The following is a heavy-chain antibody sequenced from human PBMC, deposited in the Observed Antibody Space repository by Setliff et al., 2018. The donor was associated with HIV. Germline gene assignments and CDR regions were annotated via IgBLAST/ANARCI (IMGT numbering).Heavy chain of an antibody. D-gene: IGHD4-17*01. CDR3: ARYDYGDFDY. CDR2: VYSSGST. V-gene: IGHV4-39*01. J-gene: IGHJ4*03. Sequence: SETLSLTCTVSGGSIGIRCYFWGWIRQPPGKGLEWIGSVYSSGSTYYNPSLKSRVTVSVDTSKDQFSLKLSSVTAADTAVYYCARYDYGDFDYWGKGTTVTVSS. CDR1: GGSIGIRCYF.